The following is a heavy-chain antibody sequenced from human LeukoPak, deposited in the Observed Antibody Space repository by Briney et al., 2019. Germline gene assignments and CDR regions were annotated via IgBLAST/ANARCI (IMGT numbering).Heavy chain of an antibody. CDR3: ANRYWGSGYDAFDI. J-gene: IGHJ3*02. CDR1: GFTFSNYA. Sequence: GESLRLSCVASGFTFSNYAMTWVRQAPGKGLEWVSALSSSGGTTFYADSVKGRFTISRDNSKNTLYLQMNTLRAEDTAVYYCANRYWGSGYDAFDIWGQGTMVTVSS. CDR2: LSSSGGTT. D-gene: IGHD7-27*01. V-gene: IGHV3-23*01.